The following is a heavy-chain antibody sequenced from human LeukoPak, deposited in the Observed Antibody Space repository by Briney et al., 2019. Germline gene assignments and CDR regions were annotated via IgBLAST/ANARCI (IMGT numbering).Heavy chain of an antibody. V-gene: IGHV3-48*03. J-gene: IGHJ3*02. D-gene: IGHD3-10*01. CDR3: VRDEMRSGAFDI. CDR2: ISSSGSIT. Sequence: PGGSLRLSCAASGFTFSTFEMNWVRQAPGKGREWVSYISSSGSITYYADSVKGRFTISRDNAKNSLYLQMNSLRAEDTAIYYCVRDEMRSGAFDIWGQGTMVTVSS. CDR1: GFTFSTFE.